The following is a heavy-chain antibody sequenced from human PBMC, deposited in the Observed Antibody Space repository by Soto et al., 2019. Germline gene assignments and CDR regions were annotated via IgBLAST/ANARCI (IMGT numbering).Heavy chain of an antibody. CDR1: GYTFTGYY. V-gene: IGHV1-2*04. CDR2: INPNSGGT. D-gene: IGHD1-7*01. CDR3: ARETGTTVFQLGFDY. J-gene: IGHJ4*02. Sequence: ASVKVSCKASGYTFTGYYMHWVRQAPGQGLEWMGWINPNSGGTNYAQKFQGWVTMTRDTSISTAYMELSRLRSDDTAVYYCARETGTTVFQLGFDYWGQGTLVTVSS.